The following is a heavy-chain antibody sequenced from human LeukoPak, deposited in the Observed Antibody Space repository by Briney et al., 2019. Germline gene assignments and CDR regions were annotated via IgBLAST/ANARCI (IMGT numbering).Heavy chain of an antibody. CDR3: ARVVTLNYFDY. CDR2: INPNSGGT. J-gene: IGHJ4*02. D-gene: IGHD1-26*01. CDR1: GYTFTGYY. Sequence: GASVKVSCKASGYTFTGYYMHWVRQAPGKGLDWMGWINPNSGGTNYAQKFQGRVTMTRDTSISTAYMELSRLRSDDTAVYYCARVVTLNYFDYWGQGTLVTVSS. V-gene: IGHV1-2*02.